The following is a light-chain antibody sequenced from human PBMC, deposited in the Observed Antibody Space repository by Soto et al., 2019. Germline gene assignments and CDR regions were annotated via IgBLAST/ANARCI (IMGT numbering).Light chain of an antibody. V-gene: IGKV1-5*01. CDR3: HQYNRYPYS. Sequence: DIQMTQSPSSLSASVGDRVTITCRASQSASSWLAWYQQKPGKAPKLIIYDASNLESGVPSRFSGSGSGTDFTLTISSLEPDDFATYYCHQYNRYPYSFGQGTKVDIK. J-gene: IGKJ2*01. CDR1: QSASSW. CDR2: DAS.